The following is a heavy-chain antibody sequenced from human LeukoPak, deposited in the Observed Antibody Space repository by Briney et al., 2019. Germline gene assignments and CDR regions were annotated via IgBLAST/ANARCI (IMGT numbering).Heavy chain of an antibody. D-gene: IGHD3-3*01. CDR3: ARPRSYYDFWSGPFGY. CDR1: GFTFSDYY. J-gene: IGHJ4*02. Sequence: GGSLRLSCAASGFTFSDYYMSWIRQAPGKGLEWVSYISSSGSTIYYADSVKGRFTISRDNAKNSLYLQMNSLRAEDTAVYYCARPRSYYDFWSGPFGYWGQGTLVTVSS. V-gene: IGHV3-11*04. CDR2: ISSSGSTI.